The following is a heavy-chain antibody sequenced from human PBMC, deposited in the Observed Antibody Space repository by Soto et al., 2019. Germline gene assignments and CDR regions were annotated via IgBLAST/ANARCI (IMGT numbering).Heavy chain of an antibody. V-gene: IGHV1-69*01. CDR2: IIPIFGTA. J-gene: IGHJ4*02. D-gene: IGHD3-22*01. CDR3: ARGWGYDSNDYYYAY. Sequence: QVQLVQSGAEVRKPGSSVKVSCKASGGTFSRHAISWVRQAPGQGLEWMGGIIPIFGTANHAQKFQGRVTIIAEESKSTVYMELSSLRSEDTAMYYCARGWGYDSNDYYYAYWGQGTLVIVSS. CDR1: GGTFSRHA.